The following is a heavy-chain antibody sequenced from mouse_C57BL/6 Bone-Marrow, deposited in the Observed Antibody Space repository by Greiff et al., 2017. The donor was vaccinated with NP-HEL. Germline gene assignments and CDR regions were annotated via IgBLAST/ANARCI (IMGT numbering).Heavy chain of an antibody. D-gene: IGHD4-1*01. CDR1: GFNIKDDY. CDR3: TSTGRAYFDY. J-gene: IGHJ2*01. Sequence: EVQLQQSGAELVRPGASVKLSCTASGFNIKDDYMHWVKQRPEQGLEWIGWIDPENGDTEYASKFQGKATITADTSSNTAYLQLSSLTSEDTAVYYCTSTGRAYFDYWGQGTTLTVSS. CDR2: IDPENGDT. V-gene: IGHV14-4*01.